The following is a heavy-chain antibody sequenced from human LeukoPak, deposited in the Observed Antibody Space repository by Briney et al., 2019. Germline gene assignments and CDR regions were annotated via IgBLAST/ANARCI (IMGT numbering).Heavy chain of an antibody. CDR3: ATANNWNYALGY. J-gene: IGHJ4*02. D-gene: IGHD1-7*01. Sequence: ASVKVSCKASGYTFTGYYMHWVRQAPGQGLEWMGWINPNSGGTNYAQKFQGRVTMTRDTSISTAYMELRSLRSDDTAMYYCATANNWNYALGYWGQGTLVTVSS. CDR2: INPNSGGT. V-gene: IGHV1-2*02. CDR1: GYTFTGYY.